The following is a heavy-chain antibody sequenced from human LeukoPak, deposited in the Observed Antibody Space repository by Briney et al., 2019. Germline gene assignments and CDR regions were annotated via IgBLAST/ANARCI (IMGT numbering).Heavy chain of an antibody. CDR2: INSDGSST. CDR1: GFTFSSYA. V-gene: IGHV3-74*01. D-gene: IGHD1-1*01. J-gene: IGHJ3*02. Sequence: PGGSLRLSCAASGFTFSSYAMSWVRQAPGKGLVWVSRINSDGSSTSYADSVKGRFTISRDNAKNTLYLQMNSLRAEDTAVYYCASFKLEPVYAFDIWGQGTMVTVSS. CDR3: ASFKLEPVYAFDI.